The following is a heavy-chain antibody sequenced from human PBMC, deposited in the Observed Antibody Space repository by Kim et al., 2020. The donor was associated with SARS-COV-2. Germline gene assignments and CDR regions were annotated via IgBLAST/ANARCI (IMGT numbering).Heavy chain of an antibody. CDR2: IVVGSGNT. V-gene: IGHV1-58*01. D-gene: IGHD3-22*01. CDR3: AADPQTGYDSSGLIWGRYYYYGMDV. Sequence: SVKVSCKASGFTFTSSAVQWVRQARGQRLEWIGWIVVGSGNTNYAQKFQERVTITRDMSTSTAYMELSSLRSEDTAVYYCAADPQTGYDSSGLIWGRYYYYGMDVWGQGTTVTVSS. CDR1: GFTFTSSA. J-gene: IGHJ6*02.